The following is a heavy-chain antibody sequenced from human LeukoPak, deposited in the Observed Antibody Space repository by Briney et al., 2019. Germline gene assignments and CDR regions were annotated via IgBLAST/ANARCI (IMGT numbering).Heavy chain of an antibody. Sequence: SETLSLTCTVSGGSISSGDYYWSWIRQPPGKDLEWIGYIYYSGSTYYNPSLKSRVTISVDTSKNQSSLKLSSVTAADTAVYYCARTTIFGVVFYWGQGTLVTVSS. D-gene: IGHD3-3*01. V-gene: IGHV4-30-4*08. CDR1: GGSISSGDYY. CDR3: ARTTIFGVVFY. CDR2: IYYSGST. J-gene: IGHJ4*02.